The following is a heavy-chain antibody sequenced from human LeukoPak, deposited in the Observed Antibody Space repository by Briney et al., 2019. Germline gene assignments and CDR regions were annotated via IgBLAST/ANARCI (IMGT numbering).Heavy chain of an antibody. Sequence: PGGSLRLSCAASGFTFSSYGMHWVRQAPGKGLEWVAFIRNDGSNKYYADSVKGRFTISRDNSKNTLYLQMNSLRAEDTAVYYCAKTMVVTANPRAFDIWGQGTMVTVSS. J-gene: IGHJ3*02. CDR1: GFTFSSYG. D-gene: IGHD2-21*02. CDR2: IRNDGSNK. CDR3: AKTMVVTANPRAFDI. V-gene: IGHV3-30*02.